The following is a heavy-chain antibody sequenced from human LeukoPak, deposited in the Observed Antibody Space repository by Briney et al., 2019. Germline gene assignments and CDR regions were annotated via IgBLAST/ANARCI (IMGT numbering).Heavy chain of an antibody. D-gene: IGHD5-18*01. CDR3: ARTYSPFDY. CDR2: IGKDESEK. Sequence: PGGSLRLSCSVSGFNLNSFWMTWVRQAPGKGLEWVANIGKDESEKNYVDSVKGRFTISRDNAKNSLYLQMNSLRAEDTAICYCARTYSPFDYWGQGTLVTVSS. V-gene: IGHV3-7*04. CDR1: GFNLNSFW. J-gene: IGHJ4*02.